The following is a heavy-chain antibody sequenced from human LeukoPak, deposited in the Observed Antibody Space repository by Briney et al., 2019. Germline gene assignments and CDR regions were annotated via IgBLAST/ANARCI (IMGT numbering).Heavy chain of an antibody. CDR1: RYTFTSYY. CDR3: ARVGGVSGSYYPFDY. V-gene: IGHV1-46*01. Sequence: ASVKVSCKASRYTFTSYYVHWVRQAPGQGLEWMGIINPSGGSTSYAQKFQGRVTMTRDTSTSTVYMELSSLRSEDTAVYYCARVGGVSGSYYPFDYWGQGTLVTVSS. J-gene: IGHJ4*02. D-gene: IGHD1-26*01. CDR2: INPSGGST.